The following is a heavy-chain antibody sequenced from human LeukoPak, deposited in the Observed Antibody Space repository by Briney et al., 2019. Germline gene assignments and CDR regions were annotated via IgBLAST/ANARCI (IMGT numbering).Heavy chain of an antibody. J-gene: IGHJ4*02. CDR3: ARDIPRGYSYGSRFDY. Sequence: ASVKVSCKASGYTFTSYGISWVRQAPGQGLEWMGWISAYNGNTNYAQKLQGRVTMTTDTSTSTAYMELRSLRSDDTAVYYCARDIPRGYSYGSRFDYWGQGTLVTVSS. D-gene: IGHD5-18*01. CDR1: GYTFTSYG. CDR2: ISAYNGNT. V-gene: IGHV1-18*01.